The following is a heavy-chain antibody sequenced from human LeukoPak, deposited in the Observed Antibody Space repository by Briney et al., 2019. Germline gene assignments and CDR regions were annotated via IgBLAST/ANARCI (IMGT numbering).Heavy chain of an antibody. Sequence: GGSLRLSCAASGFTFSSYWMSWVRQAPGEGLESVAIIKDDGSQKYFVDSVKGRFTISRDNAKNSLFLQMNSPRVEDTAVYYCARDTYSGSHYMDVWGKGTTVTVSS. V-gene: IGHV3-7*01. J-gene: IGHJ6*03. CDR3: ARDTYSGSHYMDV. CDR2: IKDDGSQK. D-gene: IGHD4-23*01. CDR1: GFTFSSYW.